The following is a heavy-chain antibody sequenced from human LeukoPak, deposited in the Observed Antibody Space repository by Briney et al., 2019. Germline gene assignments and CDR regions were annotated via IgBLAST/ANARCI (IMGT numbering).Heavy chain of an antibody. D-gene: IGHD1-26*01. V-gene: IGHV3-23*01. Sequence: GGSLRLSCAASGFTFSSYAMSWVRQAPGKGLEWVSAISSSGGNTYYADSVKGRFTISRDNSKNALYLQMNSLRAEDTAVYYCAKGGSDYDDHGYSFDYWGQGALVTVSS. J-gene: IGHJ4*02. CDR1: GFTFSSYA. CDR3: AKGGSDYDDHGYSFDY. CDR2: ISSSGGNT.